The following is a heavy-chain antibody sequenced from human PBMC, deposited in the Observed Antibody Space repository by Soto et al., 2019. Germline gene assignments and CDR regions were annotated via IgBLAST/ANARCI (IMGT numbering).Heavy chain of an antibody. J-gene: IGHJ4*02. V-gene: IGHV3-30*03. Sequence: ESGGGVVQPGRSLRLSCAASGFTFSSYGMHWVRQAPGKGLEWVAVISYDGSNNYYADSVKGRVTISRNNSKNTLYLQMYSLRAEDTAVYYSAIGARYRGYDSFLDYWGPGTLVTVSS. CDR3: AIGARYRGYDSFLDY. D-gene: IGHD5-12*01. CDR2: ISYDGSNN. CDR1: GFTFSSYG.